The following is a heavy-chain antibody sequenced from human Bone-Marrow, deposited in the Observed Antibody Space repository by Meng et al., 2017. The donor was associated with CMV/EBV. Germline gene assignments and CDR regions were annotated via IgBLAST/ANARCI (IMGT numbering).Heavy chain of an antibody. D-gene: IGHD3-3*01. CDR2: INPSGGST. CDR1: GYTFTSYY. J-gene: IGHJ4*02. CDR3: ARTYLLRFLEWSLFLGY. Sequence: ASVKVSCKASGYTFTSYYMHWVRQAPGQGLEWMGIINPSGGSTSYAQKFQGRVTMTRNTSISTAYMELSSLRSEDTAVYYCARTYLLRFLEWSLFLGYWGQGTLVTGSS. V-gene: IGHV1-46*01.